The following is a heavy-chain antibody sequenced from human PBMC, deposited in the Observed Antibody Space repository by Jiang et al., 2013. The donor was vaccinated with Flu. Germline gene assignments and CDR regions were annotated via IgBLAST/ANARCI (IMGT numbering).Heavy chain of an antibody. CDR3: ALGVEELEPRPDQHYFDY. J-gene: IGHJ4*02. CDR1: GYSFTTYW. D-gene: IGHD1-14*01. V-gene: IGHV5-51*03. CDR2: IYPDDSNT. Sequence: GAEVKKPGESLKISCKGSGYSFTTYWIGWVRQMPGKGLEWMGIIYPDDSNTKYSPSFQGQVTISADKSISTAYLQWSSLKASDTAMYYCALGVEELEPRPDQHYFDYWGQGTLVTVSS.